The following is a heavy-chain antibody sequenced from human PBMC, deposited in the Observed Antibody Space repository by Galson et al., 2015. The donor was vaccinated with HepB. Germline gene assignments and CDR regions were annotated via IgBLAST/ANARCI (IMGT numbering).Heavy chain of an antibody. CDR3: AKEPYRSSSTRRFDP. V-gene: IGHV3-23*01. J-gene: IGHJ5*02. CDR2: ISGSGDNT. CDR1: GFTFSTYA. D-gene: IGHD6-13*01. Sequence: SLRLSCAASGFTFSTYAMNWVRQAPGKGLEWVSTISGSGDNTYYADSVKGRFTVSRDNSKNTLYLQMNSLRAEDTAVYYCAKEPYRSSSTRRFDPWGQGTLVTVSS.